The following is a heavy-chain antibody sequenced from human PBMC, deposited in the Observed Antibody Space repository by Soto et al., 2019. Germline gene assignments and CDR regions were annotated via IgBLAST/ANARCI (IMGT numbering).Heavy chain of an antibody. J-gene: IGHJ4*02. D-gene: IGHD2-21*02. Sequence: SETLSLTCTVSGGSISSSSYYWSWIRQPPGKGLEWIGYIYYSGSTYYNPSLKSRVTISVDTSKNQFSLKLSSVTAADTAVYYCARAPYCGGDCYYFDYWGQGTLVTVSS. V-gene: IGHV4-30-4*01. CDR3: ARAPYCGGDCYYFDY. CDR2: IYYSGST. CDR1: GGSISSSSYY.